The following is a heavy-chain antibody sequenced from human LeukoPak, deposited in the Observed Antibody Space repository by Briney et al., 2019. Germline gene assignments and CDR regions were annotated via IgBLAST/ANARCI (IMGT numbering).Heavy chain of an antibody. CDR3: ARDARPDYAEYFQH. CDR2: IYYSGNT. CDR1: GVSISSSGYY. J-gene: IGHJ1*01. Sequence: PSETLSLTCTVSGVSISSSGYYWGWIRQPPGKGLEWIGSIYYSGNTYYSPSLKSRVTMSVDTSKNQFSLKLSSVTAADTAVYYCARDARPDYAEYFQHWGQGTLVTVSS. V-gene: IGHV4-39*07. D-gene: IGHD4-11*01.